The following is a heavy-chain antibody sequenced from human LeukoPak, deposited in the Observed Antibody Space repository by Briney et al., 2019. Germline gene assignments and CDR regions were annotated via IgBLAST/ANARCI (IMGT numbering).Heavy chain of an antibody. CDR3: TTESRDRTGWYGSFDI. J-gene: IGHJ3*02. CDR2: IKSKTEGGTA. CDR1: GFIFYNAW. V-gene: IGHV3-15*01. D-gene: IGHD6-19*01. Sequence: AGSLRLSCAASGFIFYNAWLDWVRQAPGKGLEWVGRIKSKTEGGTADYPAPVKGRFTISRDDSTNTLFLQMNSLTTEDTAVYFCTTESRDRTGWYGSFDIWGQGTMVIVCS.